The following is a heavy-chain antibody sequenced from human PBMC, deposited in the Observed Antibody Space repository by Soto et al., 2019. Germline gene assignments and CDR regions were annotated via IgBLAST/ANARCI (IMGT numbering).Heavy chain of an antibody. V-gene: IGHV4-4*07. CDR1: GGSISIYY. CDR3: ARDYDILTGSAPALPFDP. Sequence: LSLTFTVSGGSISIYYWSLIRQPALKGLEWIGRIYTSGSTNYNPSLKSRVTMSVDTSKNQFPLKLSSVTAADTAVYYCARDYDILTGSAPALPFDPWGQGTLVTVSS. J-gene: IGHJ5*02. CDR2: IYTSGST. D-gene: IGHD3-9*01.